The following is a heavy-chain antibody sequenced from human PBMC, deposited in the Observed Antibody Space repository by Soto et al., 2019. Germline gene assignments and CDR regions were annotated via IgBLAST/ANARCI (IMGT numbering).Heavy chain of an antibody. J-gene: IGHJ4*02. V-gene: IGHV3-64*01. D-gene: IGHD2-8*01. CDR3: ARDLGYCTNGVCGFFDY. CDR1: GFTFSSYA. Sequence: GGSLRLSCAASGFTFSSYAMHWVRQAPGKGLEYVSAISSNGGSTYYANSVKGRFTISRDNSKNTLYLQMGSLRAEDMAVYYCARDLGYCTNGVCGFFDYWGQGTLVTVSS. CDR2: ISSNGGST.